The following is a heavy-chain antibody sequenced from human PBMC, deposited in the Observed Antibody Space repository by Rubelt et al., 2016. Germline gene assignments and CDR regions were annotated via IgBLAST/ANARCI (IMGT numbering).Heavy chain of an antibody. CDR3: VKDPLGSHGLET. J-gene: IGHJ5*02. CDR2: INDNSFI. V-gene: IGHV3-48*02. D-gene: IGHD3/OR15-3a*01. CDR1: GFPFSSCS. Sequence: EVQLVESGGGLVQPGGSLRLSCAASGFPFSSCSMNWVRQAPGKGLEWVAYINDNSFIHYADSVEGRFTISRDNAKNSLYLQINSLRDEDTAVYYCVKDPLGSHGLETWGQGTLVTVSS.